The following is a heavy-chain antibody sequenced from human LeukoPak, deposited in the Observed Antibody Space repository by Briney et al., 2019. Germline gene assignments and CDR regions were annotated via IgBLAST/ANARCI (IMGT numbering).Heavy chain of an antibody. Sequence: ASVKVSCKASGYTFTGYYMHWVRQAPGQGLEWMGWINPNGGTTNYAQKFQGRVTMTRDTSISTAYMGLSRLRSDDTAVFYCARGGYTGYDFHYWGQGTLVTVSS. CDR2: INPNGGTT. V-gene: IGHV1-2*02. J-gene: IGHJ4*02. CDR1: GYTFTGYY. D-gene: IGHD5-12*01. CDR3: ARGGYTGYDFHY.